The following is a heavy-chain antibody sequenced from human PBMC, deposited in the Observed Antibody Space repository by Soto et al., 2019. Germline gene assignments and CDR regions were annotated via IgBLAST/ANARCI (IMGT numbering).Heavy chain of an antibody. Sequence: GASVKVSWKAAGGTFSSYAISWVRQAPGQGLEWMGGIIPIFGTANYAQKFQGRVTIAADESTSTAYMELSSLRSEDTAVYYCASSTPRGLVHYYWGQGTLVTVSS. V-gene: IGHV1-69*13. CDR2: IIPIFGTA. CDR3: ASSTPRGLVHYY. D-gene: IGHD3-10*01. CDR1: GGTFSSYA. J-gene: IGHJ4*02.